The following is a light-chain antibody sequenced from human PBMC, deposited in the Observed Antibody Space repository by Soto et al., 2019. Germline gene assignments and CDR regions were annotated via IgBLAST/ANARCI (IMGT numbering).Light chain of an antibody. V-gene: IGLV2-14*01. J-gene: IGLJ2*01. CDR3: SSYTGSSTSLV. CDR1: SSDVGTYNY. CDR2: DVS. Sequence: QSALTQPASVSGSPGQSITISCTGTSSDVGTYNYVSWYQQHPGKAPKLMIYDVSNRPSGVSDRFSGSKSGNTTSLTISGLQAEDEDDDYCSSYTGSSTSLVFGGGTKLTVL.